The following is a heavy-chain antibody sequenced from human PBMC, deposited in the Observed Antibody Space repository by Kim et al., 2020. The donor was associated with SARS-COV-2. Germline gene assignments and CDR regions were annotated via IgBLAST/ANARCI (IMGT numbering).Heavy chain of an antibody. D-gene: IGHD3-3*01. CDR2: IWHDGNNK. CDR3: AKDRLAIFGDAFDI. V-gene: IGHV3-33*03. Sequence: GGSLRLSCAASGFTFNSYGMHWVRQAPGKGLEWVAVIWHDGNNKYYADSVKGRFTISRDRSNNTLYLQMNSLRAEDTAVYYCAKDRLAIFGDAFDIWGQGTMVTVS. CDR1: GFTFNSYG. J-gene: IGHJ3*02.